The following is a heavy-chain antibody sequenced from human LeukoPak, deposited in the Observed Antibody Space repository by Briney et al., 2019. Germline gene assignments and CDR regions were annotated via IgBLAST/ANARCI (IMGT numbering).Heavy chain of an antibody. CDR2: IYYSGST. CDR3: ARPKSAKGGALDI. CDR1: GGSISSSSYY. J-gene: IGHJ3*02. V-gene: IGHV4-39*01. Sequence: SETLSLTCTVSGGSISSSSYYWGWIRQPPGKGLEWIGSIYYSGSTYYNPSLKSRVTISVDTSKNQFSLKLSSVTAADTAVYYCARPKSAKGGALDIWGQGTMVTVSS.